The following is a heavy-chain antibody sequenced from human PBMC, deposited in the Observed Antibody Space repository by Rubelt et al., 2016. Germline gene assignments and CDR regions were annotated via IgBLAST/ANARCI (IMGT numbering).Heavy chain of an antibody. Sequence: QVQLVESGGGLVKPGGSLRLSCATSGFTFREYCMAWFRQAPGKGLEWISYISSSGASIQYADSVKGRFTVSRDHADNSLHLQMNSLRAEDTAVYYCASFRSGYGSGSSYKDYFDYWGQGTLVTVSS. CDR3: ASFRSGYGSGSSYKDYFDY. D-gene: IGHD3-10*01. CDR1: GFTFREYC. J-gene: IGHJ4*02. CDR2: ISSSGASI. V-gene: IGHV3-11*04.